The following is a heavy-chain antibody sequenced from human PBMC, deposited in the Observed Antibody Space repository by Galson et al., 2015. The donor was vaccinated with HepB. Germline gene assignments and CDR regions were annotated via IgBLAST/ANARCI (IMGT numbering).Heavy chain of an antibody. CDR1: GFTFSNYA. D-gene: IGHD1-26*01. Sequence: SLRLSCAASGFTFSNYAMSWVRQAPGKGLEWVSAISGNGDDTYYAYSVKGRFTLFRDNSKNTLYLQMNSLRAEDTAIYYCAKDLWDYYSDYWGQGTLVTVSS. J-gene: IGHJ4*02. CDR2: ISGNGDDT. V-gene: IGHV3-23*01. CDR3: AKDLWDYYSDY.